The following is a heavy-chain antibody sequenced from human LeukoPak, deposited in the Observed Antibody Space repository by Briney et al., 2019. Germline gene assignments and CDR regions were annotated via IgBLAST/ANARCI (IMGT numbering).Heavy chain of an antibody. D-gene: IGHD1-14*01. CDR1: CYSVTNDFF. V-gene: IGHV4-38-2*02. Sequence: SETLSLTCTVSCYSVTNDFFRGWVRQPPGKELEWIGSFCLGRDTYYRPSLKSRVTISVDTSKNQFSLNLNSVTAADTAAYYCARWASVSREPGGFFDHWGQGTLVTVSS. J-gene: IGHJ4*02. CDR3: ARWASVSREPGGFFDH. CDR2: FCLGRDT.